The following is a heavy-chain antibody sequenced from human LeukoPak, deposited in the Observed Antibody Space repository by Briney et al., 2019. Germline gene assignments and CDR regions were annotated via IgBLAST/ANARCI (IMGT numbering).Heavy chain of an antibody. Sequence: SSETLSLTCTVSGGSIRSSTYYWGWIRQPPGKGLEWIGSIFYSGSAYYNPTLKSRVTISVDTSKKQLSLKLRSVTAADTAVYYCARLRDEGYSYGSLDYWGQGTLVTVSS. CDR2: IFYSGSA. J-gene: IGHJ4*02. D-gene: IGHD5-18*01. CDR3: ARLRDEGYSYGSLDY. V-gene: IGHV4-39*01. CDR1: GGSIRSSTYY.